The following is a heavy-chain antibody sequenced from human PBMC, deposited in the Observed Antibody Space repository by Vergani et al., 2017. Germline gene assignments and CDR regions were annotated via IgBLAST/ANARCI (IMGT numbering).Heavy chain of an antibody. CDR1: GYSFTSYW. J-gene: IGHJ4*02. CDR3: ARTRKAGWLGSHPFDY. Sequence: EVQLVQSGAEVKKPGESLRISCKGSGYSFTSYWISWVRQMPRKGLEWMGRIDPSDSYTNYSPSFQGHVTISADKSISTAYLQWSSLKASDTAMYYCARTRKAGWLGSHPFDYWGQGTLVTVSS. D-gene: IGHD6-19*01. V-gene: IGHV5-10-1*01. CDR2: IDPSDSYT.